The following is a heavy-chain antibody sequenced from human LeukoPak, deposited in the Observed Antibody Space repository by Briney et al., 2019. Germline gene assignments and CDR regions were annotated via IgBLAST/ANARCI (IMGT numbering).Heavy chain of an antibody. CDR2: IIPIFGTA. V-gene: IGHV1-69*01. Sequence: SVKVSCKASGGTFSSYAIIWVRLAPGQGLEWMGGIIPIFGTANYAQKFQGRVTINPDESTSTAYRELSSLRSEDTAVYYCARERGYDFWSGYSGGYFDYWGQGTLVTVSS. CDR3: ARERGYDFWSGYSGGYFDY. CDR1: GGTFSSYA. J-gene: IGHJ4*02. D-gene: IGHD3-3*01.